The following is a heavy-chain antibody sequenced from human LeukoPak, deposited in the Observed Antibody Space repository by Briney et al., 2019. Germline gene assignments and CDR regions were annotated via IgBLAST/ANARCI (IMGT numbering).Heavy chain of an antibody. CDR3: AKDRGGRGRPRTIDY. D-gene: IGHD3-10*01. Sequence: GSLRLSCAASGFTFSSYAMSWVRQAPGKGLEWVSAISGSGGSTYYADSVKGRFTISRDNSKNTLYLQMNSLRAEDTAVYYCAKDRGGRGRPRTIDYWGQGTLVTVSS. V-gene: IGHV3-23*01. CDR2: ISGSGGST. J-gene: IGHJ4*02. CDR1: GFTFSSYA.